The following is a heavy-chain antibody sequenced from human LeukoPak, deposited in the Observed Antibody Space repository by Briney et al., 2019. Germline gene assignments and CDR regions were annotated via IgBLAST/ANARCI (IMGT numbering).Heavy chain of an antibody. CDR2: IYTSGST. J-gene: IGHJ6*02. CDR1: GGSIRSYY. Sequence: SETLSLTCTVSGGSIRSYYWSWIRQPAGKGLEWIGRIYTSGSTNYNPSLKSRVTMSVDTSKNQFSLKLSSVTAADTAVYYCARMSSSWYLPTTYYYYGMDVWGQGTTVTVSS. V-gene: IGHV4-4*07. D-gene: IGHD6-13*01. CDR3: ARMSSSWYLPTTYYYYGMDV.